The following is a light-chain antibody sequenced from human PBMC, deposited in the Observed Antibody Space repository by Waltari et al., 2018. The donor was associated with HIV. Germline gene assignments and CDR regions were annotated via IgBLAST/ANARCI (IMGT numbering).Light chain of an antibody. CDR3: MQALQTPWT. Sequence: DIVMTQSPLSLPVTPGEPASISCRSSQSLLHSNGYNYLDWYLQKPGQSPQLLIYLGSNRASGVPDRFSGSGSGTDFTLKISGVEAEDIGVYYCMQALQTPWTFGQGTKVEIK. J-gene: IGKJ1*01. V-gene: IGKV2-28*01. CDR1: QSLLHSNGYNY. CDR2: LGS.